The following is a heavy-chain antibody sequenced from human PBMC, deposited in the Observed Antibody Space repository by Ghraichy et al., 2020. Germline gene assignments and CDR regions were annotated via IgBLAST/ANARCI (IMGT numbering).Heavy chain of an antibody. CDR3: ARSVVAATRAVSAFDY. Sequence: SETLSLTCAVSGYSISSGYYWGWIRQPPGKGLEWIGSIYHSGSTYYNPSLKSRVTISVDTSKNQFSLKLSSVTAADSAVYYCARSVVAATRAVSAFDYWGQGTLVTVSS. CDR1: GYSISSGYY. D-gene: IGHD2-15*01. J-gene: IGHJ4*02. CDR2: IYHSGST. V-gene: IGHV4-38-2*01.